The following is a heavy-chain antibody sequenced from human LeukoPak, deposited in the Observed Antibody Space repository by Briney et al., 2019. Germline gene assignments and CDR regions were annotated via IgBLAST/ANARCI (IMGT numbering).Heavy chain of an antibody. CDR2: IIVGSGNT. CDR1: GFDFVTSV. J-gene: IGHJ5*02. D-gene: IGHD2-15*01. V-gene: IGHV1-58*02. CDR3: ARDPEYCSGGSCYWFDP. Sequence: SVKVSCKTSGFDFVTSVIQWVRQARGQRLEWIGEIIVGSGNTKYGEKFQERATISRDMSTSTVYVELTSLRSGDTAVYYCARDPEYCSGGSCYWFDPWGQGTLVTVSS.